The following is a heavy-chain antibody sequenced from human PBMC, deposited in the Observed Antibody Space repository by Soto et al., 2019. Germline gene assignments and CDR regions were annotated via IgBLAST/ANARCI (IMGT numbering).Heavy chain of an antibody. Sequence: GESLKISCKGSGYSFTNYWIGWARQMPGKGLEWMGIIYPGDSNTRYSPSSQGQVTISADKSISTAYLQWSSLKASDTAMYYCARRGYCSSTACYTVDYWGQGTMVTVSS. CDR3: ARRGYCSSTACYTVDY. CDR2: IYPGDSNT. V-gene: IGHV5-51*01. D-gene: IGHD2-2*02. CDR1: GYSFTNYW. J-gene: IGHJ4*02.